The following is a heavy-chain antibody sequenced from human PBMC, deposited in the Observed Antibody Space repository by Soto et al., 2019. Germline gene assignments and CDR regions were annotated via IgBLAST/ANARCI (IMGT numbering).Heavy chain of an antibody. D-gene: IGHD2-15*01. CDR1: GFTFSSYS. V-gene: IGHV3-48*01. Sequence: GGSLRLSCAASGFTFSSYSMNWVRQAPGKGREWVSYISSSSSTIYYADSVKGRFTISRDNAKNSLYLQMNSLRAEDTAVYYCARAVVVVVAATKPYYMDVWGKGTTVTAP. CDR2: ISSSSSTI. CDR3: ARAVVVVVAATKPYYMDV. J-gene: IGHJ6*03.